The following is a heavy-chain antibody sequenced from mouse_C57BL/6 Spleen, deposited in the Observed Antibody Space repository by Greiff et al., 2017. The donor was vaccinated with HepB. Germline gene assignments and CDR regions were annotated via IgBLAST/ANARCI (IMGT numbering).Heavy chain of an antibody. Sequence: EVKLVESGGGLVQPGGSLKLSCAASGFTFSDYYMYWVRQTPEKRLEWVAYISNGGGSTYYPDTVKGRFTISRDNAKNTLYLQMSRLKSEDTAMYYCARLYEDYFDYWGQGTTLTVSS. CDR1: GFTFSDYY. CDR2: ISNGGGST. CDR3: ARLYEDYFDY. V-gene: IGHV5-12*01. J-gene: IGHJ2*01. D-gene: IGHD1-1*01.